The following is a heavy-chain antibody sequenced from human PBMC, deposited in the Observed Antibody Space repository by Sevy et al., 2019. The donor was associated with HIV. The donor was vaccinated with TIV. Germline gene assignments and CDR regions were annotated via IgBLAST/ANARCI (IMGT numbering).Heavy chain of an antibody. J-gene: IGHJ3*02. Sequence: GSLRLSCVASEFIFSSHAVSWVRQAPGKGLEWVSAISGDGENTHYADSVRGRFTISRDNFKNTLYLQMNSLRAEDTALYYCARDGRGISAFDIWGPGTMVTVSS. V-gene: IGHV3-23*01. CDR3: ARDGRGISAFDI. D-gene: IGHD3-3*02. CDR1: EFIFSSHA. CDR2: ISGDGENT.